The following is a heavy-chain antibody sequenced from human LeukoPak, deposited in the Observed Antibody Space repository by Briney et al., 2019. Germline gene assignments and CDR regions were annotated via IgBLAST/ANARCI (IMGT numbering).Heavy chain of an antibody. V-gene: IGHV4-34*01. CDR2: INHSGST. CDR3: ARHYFDSGAYYAIDAFTV. CDR1: GGSFSAYY. J-gene: IGHJ3*01. D-gene: IGHD3-22*01. Sequence: SETLSLTCAVYGGSFSAYYWSWIRQPPGKGLEWIGEINHSGSTNYNPSLKSRVIISLDTSRNQFSLKLTSVTPADTAVYYCARHYFDSGAYYAIDAFTVWGRGTMVTVSS.